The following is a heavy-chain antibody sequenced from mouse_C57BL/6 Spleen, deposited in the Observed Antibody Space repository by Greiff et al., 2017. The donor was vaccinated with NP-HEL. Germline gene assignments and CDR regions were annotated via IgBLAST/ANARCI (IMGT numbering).Heavy chain of an antibody. CDR3: ARELGDY. J-gene: IGHJ2*01. CDR2: ISSGGSYT. Sequence: EVKLEESGGDLVKPGGSLKLSCAASGFTFSSYGMSWVRQTPDKRLEWVATISSGGSYTYYPDSVKGRFTISRDNAKNTLSLQMSSLKSEDTAMYYCARELGDYWGQGTTLTVSS. D-gene: IGHD4-1*01. V-gene: IGHV5-6*02. CDR1: GFTFSSYG.